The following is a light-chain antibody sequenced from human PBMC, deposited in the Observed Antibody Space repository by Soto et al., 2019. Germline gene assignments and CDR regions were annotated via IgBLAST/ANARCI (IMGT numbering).Light chain of an antibody. CDR3: QQYNSYSIT. CDR1: QSISSW. V-gene: IGKV1-5*01. CDR2: DAS. J-gene: IGKJ2*01. Sequence: DIQMTHSPSTLSASVGDRVTITCRASQSISSWLAWYQQKPGKAPKLLIHDASSLESGVPSRFSGSGSGTEFTLTISSLQPDDFATYYCQQYNSYSITFGQGTKLEIK.